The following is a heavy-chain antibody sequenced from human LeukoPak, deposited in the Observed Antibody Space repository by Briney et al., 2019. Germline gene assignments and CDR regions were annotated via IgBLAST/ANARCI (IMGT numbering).Heavy chain of an antibody. CDR1: GGTFSSYT. CDR3: ARSHAGGHYDLYYYMDV. Sequence: ASVKVSCKASGGTFSSYTISWVRQAPGQGLEWMGGIIPIFGTANYAQKFQGRVMITTDESTSTAYMELSSLRSEDTAVYYCARSHAGGHYDLYYYMDVWGKGTTVTVSS. D-gene: IGHD3-3*01. CDR2: IIPIFGTA. V-gene: IGHV1-69*05. J-gene: IGHJ6*03.